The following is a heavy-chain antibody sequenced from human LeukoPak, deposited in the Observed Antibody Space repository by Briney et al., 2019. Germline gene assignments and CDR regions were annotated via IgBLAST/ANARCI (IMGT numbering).Heavy chain of an antibody. D-gene: IGHD6-19*01. V-gene: IGHV4-30-2*01. CDR3: ARGRQWLGEGQITRDGREGVGNIDY. J-gene: IGHJ4*02. CDR1: GGSISSGGYS. CDR2: IYHSGST. Sequence: PSQTLSLTCAVSGGSISSGGYSWSWIRQPPGKGLEWIGYIYHSGSTYYNPSLKSRVTISVDRSKNQFSLKLSSVTAADTAVYYCARGRQWLGEGQITRDGREGVGNIDYWGQGTLVTVSS.